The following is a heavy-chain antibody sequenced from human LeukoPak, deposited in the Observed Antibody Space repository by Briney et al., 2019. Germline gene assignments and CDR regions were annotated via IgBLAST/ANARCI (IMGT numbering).Heavy chain of an antibody. D-gene: IGHD6-13*01. CDR3: ARDLSAGGSPEGKNTFDI. V-gene: IGHV1-2*04. J-gene: IGHJ3*02. Sequence: ASVKVSCKASGYTFTGCYMHWVRQAPGQGLEWMGWINPNSGGTNYAQKFQGWVTMTRDTSISTAYMELSRLRSDDTAVYYCARDLSAGGSPEGKNTFDIWGQGTMVTVSS. CDR1: GYTFTGCY. CDR2: INPNSGGT.